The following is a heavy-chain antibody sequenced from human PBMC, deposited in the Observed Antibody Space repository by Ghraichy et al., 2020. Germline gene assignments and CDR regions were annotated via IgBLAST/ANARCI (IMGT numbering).Heavy chain of an antibody. CDR1: SGSMSYYY. J-gene: IGHJ2*01. V-gene: IGHV4-59*01. D-gene: IGHD1-26*01. CDR2: ISYSGSA. Sequence: SETLSLTCTVSSGSMSYYYWSWIRQPPGKGLEWIGYISYSGSATYNPSLKRPVTISVDTSKNQFSLKLSSVTAADTAVYYCARTGGTNYVDWYFDRWGRGTLVIVSS. CDR3: ARTGGTNYVDWYFDR.